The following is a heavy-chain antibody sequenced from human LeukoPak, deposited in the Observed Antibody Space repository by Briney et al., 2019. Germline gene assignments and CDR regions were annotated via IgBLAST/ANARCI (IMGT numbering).Heavy chain of an antibody. CDR1: GVPFSNYY. V-gene: IGHV4-34*01. CDR2: INHSGYT. CDR3: TRAVAGHPD. D-gene: IGHD6-19*01. Sequence: SETLSLTCGVSGVPFSNYYWSWVRQSPTQGLEWIGEINHSGYTNYNPSLKSRVTMSIDTPKNQFSLKLTSVTAADAGVYYCTRAVAGHPDWGQGTLVTVSS. J-gene: IGHJ4*02.